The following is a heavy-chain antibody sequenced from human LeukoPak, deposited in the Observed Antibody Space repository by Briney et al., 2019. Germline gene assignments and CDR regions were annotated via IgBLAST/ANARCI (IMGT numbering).Heavy chain of an antibody. Sequence: KVSCKASGYTFTSYWIGWVRQMPGKGLEWMGLIYPGDSDTRYSPSFQGQVTISVDKSISTAYLQWSSLKASDTAMYYCATFPGESSVSTRGDGFDIWGQGTMVTVSS. CDR3: ATFPGESSVSTRGDGFDI. CDR1: GYTFTSYW. V-gene: IGHV5-51*01. D-gene: IGHD5/OR15-5a*01. CDR2: IYPGDSDT. J-gene: IGHJ3*02.